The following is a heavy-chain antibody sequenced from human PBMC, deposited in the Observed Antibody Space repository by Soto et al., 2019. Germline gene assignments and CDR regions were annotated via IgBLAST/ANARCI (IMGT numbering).Heavy chain of an antibody. CDR3: ARAATGSYHSAY. J-gene: IGHJ4*02. D-gene: IGHD3-10*01. CDR2: IAPHSGRT. CDR1: GYAFTSYG. Sequence: QVQLVQSGPEVKNPGASVRVSCVASGYAFTSYGVNWVRQAPGQGLEWMGWIAPHSGRTTYLPKFQGRVTMTADVSTNTAYIEPRSLTSDDTGIYFCARAATGSYHSAYWGQGTVVTVSS. V-gene: IGHV1-18*04.